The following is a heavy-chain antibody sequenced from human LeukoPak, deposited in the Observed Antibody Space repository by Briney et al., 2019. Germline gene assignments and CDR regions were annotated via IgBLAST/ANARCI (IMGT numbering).Heavy chain of an antibody. V-gene: IGHV3-48*04. CDR1: GFTLSSYS. CDR2: ISSSSNTI. J-gene: IGHJ4*02. CDR3: ARDKGPGDLGY. Sequence: GGSLRLSCAASGFTLSSYSMNWVRQAPGKGLEWVSYISSSSNTIYYVDSVKGRFTISRDTAKNSLYLQMNSLRAEDTAVYYCARDKGPGDLGYWGQGTLVTVSS. D-gene: IGHD7-27*01.